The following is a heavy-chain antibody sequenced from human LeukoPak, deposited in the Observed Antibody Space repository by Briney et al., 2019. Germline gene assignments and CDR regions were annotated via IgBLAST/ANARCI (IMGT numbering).Heavy chain of an antibody. D-gene: IGHD6-13*01. CDR3: ARIAAAEGGWFDP. J-gene: IGHJ5*02. Sequence: SETLSLTCTVSGGSISSSSYYWGWIRQPPGKGLEWIGSIYYGGSTYYNPSLKSRVTISVDTSKNQFSLKLSSVTAADTAVYYCARIAAAEGGWFDPWGQGTLVTVSS. CDR1: GGSISSSSYY. CDR2: IYYGGST. V-gene: IGHV4-39*01.